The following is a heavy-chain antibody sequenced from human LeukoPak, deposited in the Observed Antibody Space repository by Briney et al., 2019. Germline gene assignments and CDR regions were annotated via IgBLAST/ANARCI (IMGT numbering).Heavy chain of an antibody. Sequence: SETLSLTCAVYGGSFSGYYWSWIRQPPGKGLEWIGEINHSGSTNYNPSLKSRVTISVDTSKNQFSLKLSSVTAADTAVYYCARIAAAARGEDYWGQGTLVTVSS. D-gene: IGHD6-25*01. CDR3: ARIAAAARGEDY. J-gene: IGHJ4*02. V-gene: IGHV4-34*01. CDR1: GGSFSGYY. CDR2: INHSGST.